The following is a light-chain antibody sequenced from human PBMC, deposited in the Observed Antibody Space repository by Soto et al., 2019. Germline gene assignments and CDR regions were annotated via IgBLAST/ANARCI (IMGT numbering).Light chain of an antibody. CDR2: DVG. CDR1: SSDVGDFNY. J-gene: IGLJ1*01. V-gene: IGLV2-14*01. CDR3: SSFSSSTTRV. Sequence: QSVLTQPASVSGSPGQSITISCTGTSSDVGDFNYVSWYQQHPGKAPKLMIYDVGNRPSGVSIRFSGSKSGSTASLTISGLQAEDEADYYCSSFSSSTTRVFGTGIKLTVL.